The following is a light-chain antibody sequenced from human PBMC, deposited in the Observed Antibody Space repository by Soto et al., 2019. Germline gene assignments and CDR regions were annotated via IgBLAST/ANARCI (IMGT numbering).Light chain of an antibody. CDR2: GNS. V-gene: IGLV1-40*01. CDR3: HSYDSSLSVHVV. Sequence: QSVLTQPPSVSGAPGQRVTISCTGSSSNIGAGYDVHWYQQLPGTAPKLLIYGNSNRPSGVPDRFSGSKSGTSASLAITGLQAEDEADYYCHSYDSSLSVHVVFGGGTKVTV. J-gene: IGLJ2*01. CDR1: SSNIGAGYD.